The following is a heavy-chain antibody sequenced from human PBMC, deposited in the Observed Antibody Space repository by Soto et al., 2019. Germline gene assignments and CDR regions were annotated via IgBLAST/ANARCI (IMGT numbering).Heavy chain of an antibody. V-gene: IGHV4-59*01. Sequence: PSETLSLTCTVSGGSISSYYWSWIRQPPGKGLEWIGYIYYSGSTNYNPSLKSRVTISVDTSKNQFSLKLSSVTAADTAVYYCARTNGNDCSSISCYWAYYYYYYYMDVWGKGTTVTVSS. D-gene: IGHD2-2*01. CDR2: IYYSGST. CDR1: GGSISSYY. J-gene: IGHJ6*03. CDR3: ARTNGNDCSSISCYWAYYYYYYYMDV.